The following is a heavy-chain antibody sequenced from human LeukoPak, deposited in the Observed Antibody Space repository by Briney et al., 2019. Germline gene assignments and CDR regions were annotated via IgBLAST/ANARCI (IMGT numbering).Heavy chain of an antibody. Sequence: ASVKVSCKVSGYTLTELSMHWVRQAPGQGLEWMGWISAYNGNTNDAQKVRGRVTMTTDTSTRTAYMELRSLTSDDTAVYYCARDGGYSGYDLWGQGTMVTVS. CDR3: ARDGGYSGYDL. V-gene: IGHV1-18*01. CDR1: GYTLTELS. CDR2: ISAYNGNT. J-gene: IGHJ3*01. D-gene: IGHD5-12*01.